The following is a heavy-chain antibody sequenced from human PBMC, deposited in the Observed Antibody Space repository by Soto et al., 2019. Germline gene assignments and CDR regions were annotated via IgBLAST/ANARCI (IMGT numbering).Heavy chain of an antibody. CDR2: FSSGGGGT. D-gene: IGHD4-17*01. V-gene: IGHV3-23*01. CDR3: ARDMTTDDAFDI. J-gene: IGHJ3*02. Sequence: PGGSLRLSCTASGFTFSNYAMSWVRQAPGKGLEWVSTFSSGGGGTYYADSVKGRFTISRDNSKNTLSLQMNSLRAEDTAVYYCARDMTTDDAFDIWGQGTMVTVSS. CDR1: GFTFSNYA.